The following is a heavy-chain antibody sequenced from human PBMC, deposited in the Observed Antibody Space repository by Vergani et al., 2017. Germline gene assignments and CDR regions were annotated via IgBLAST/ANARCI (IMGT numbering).Heavy chain of an antibody. CDR2: ISYDGSNK. V-gene: IGHV3-30*18. Sequence: QVQLVESGGGVVQPGRSLRLSCAASGFTFSSYGMHWVRQAPGKGLEWVAVISYDGSNKYYADSVKGRFTISRDNSKNTLYLQMNSLRAEDTAVYYCAKDPLRQVYYYYYMDVWGKGP. D-gene: IGHD4-17*01. CDR1: GFTFSSYG. J-gene: IGHJ6*03. CDR3: AKDPLRQVYYYYYMDV.